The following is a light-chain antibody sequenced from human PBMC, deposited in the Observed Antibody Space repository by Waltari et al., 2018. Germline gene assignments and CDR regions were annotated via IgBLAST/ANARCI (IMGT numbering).Light chain of an antibody. V-gene: IGLV1-44*01. J-gene: IGLJ2*01. CDR2: IND. CDR3: AVWDDSLNGPV. CDR1: ISNIATNT. Sequence: QSVLTQPPSVSATPGQTVTISCSGSISNIATNTVNWYQPLPGTAPKLLIYINDPRPSGVPDRFSASKSGTSASLAISGLQSEDEAYYYCAVWDDSLNGPVFGGGTKLTAL.